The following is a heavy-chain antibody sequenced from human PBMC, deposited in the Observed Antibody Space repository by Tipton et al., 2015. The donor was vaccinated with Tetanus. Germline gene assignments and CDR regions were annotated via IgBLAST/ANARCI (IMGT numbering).Heavy chain of an antibody. CDR1: GGSISSYY. CDR3: ARELPYYYGSGSSGMDV. D-gene: IGHD3-10*01. V-gene: IGHV4-59*01. CDR2: IYYSGST. J-gene: IGHJ6*02. Sequence: LRLSCTVSGGSISSYYWSWIRQPPGKGLEWIGYIYYSGSTNYNPSLKSRVTISVDTSKNQFSLKLSSVTAADTAVYYCARELPYYYGSGSSGMDVWGQGTTVTVSS.